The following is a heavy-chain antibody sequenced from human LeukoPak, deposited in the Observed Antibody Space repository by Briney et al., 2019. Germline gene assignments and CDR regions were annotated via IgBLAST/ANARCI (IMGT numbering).Heavy chain of an antibody. CDR1: GGSISSSSYY. CDR2: IYYSGST. D-gene: IGHD3-22*01. V-gene: IGHV4-39*07. CDR3: ARLVVGTDWYFDL. Sequence: SETLSLTCTVSGGSISSSSYYWGWIRQPPGKGLEWIGSIYYSGSTYYNPSLKSRVTISVDTSKNQFSLKLSSVTAADTAVYYCARLVVGTDWYFDLWGRGTLVTVSS. J-gene: IGHJ2*01.